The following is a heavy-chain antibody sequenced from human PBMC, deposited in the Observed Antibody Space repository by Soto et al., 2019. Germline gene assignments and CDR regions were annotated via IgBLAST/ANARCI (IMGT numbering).Heavy chain of an antibody. Sequence: PSETLSLTCAVYGGSFSGYYWSWIRQPPGKGLEWIGEINHSGSTNYNPSLKSRVTISVDTSKNQFSLKLSSVTAADTAVYYCARGSRVVAATYYMDVWGKGTTVTVSS. CDR2: INHSGST. D-gene: IGHD2-15*01. CDR1: GGSFSGYY. J-gene: IGHJ6*03. V-gene: IGHV4-34*01. CDR3: ARGSRVVAATYYMDV.